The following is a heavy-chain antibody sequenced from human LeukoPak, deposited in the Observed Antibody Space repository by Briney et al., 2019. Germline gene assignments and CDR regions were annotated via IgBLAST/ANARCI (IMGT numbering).Heavy chain of an antibody. CDR3: EKDAQRGFDYSNSLEY. CDR1: GFTFNHFG. V-gene: IGHV3-33*06. CDR2: IWSDGSNN. D-gene: IGHD4-11*01. J-gene: IGHJ4*02. Sequence: GRSLRLSCAASGFTFNHFGMHWVRQAPGKGLEEVAVIWSDGSNNFYADSVRGRFTISIDDSRKTFYLQMDRMTAEDTAIYYCEKDAQRGFDYSNSLEYWGQGALVTVSS.